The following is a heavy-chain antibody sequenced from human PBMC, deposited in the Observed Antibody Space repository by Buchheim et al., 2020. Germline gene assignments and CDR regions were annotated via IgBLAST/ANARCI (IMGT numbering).Heavy chain of an antibody. V-gene: IGHV3-74*01. CDR2: TNTDGTYT. CDR1: GFSFSSCW. Sequence: EVQLVESGGGLVQPGGSLRLSCAASGFSFSSCWMHWVRQTPGKGLLWVSRTNTDGTYTSYADSVKGRFTISRDNARNMVYLEMNSLRAEDTAVYYCARDGGGGYNQIDYWGQGTL. J-gene: IGHJ4*02. D-gene: IGHD5-24*01. CDR3: ARDGGGGYNQIDY.